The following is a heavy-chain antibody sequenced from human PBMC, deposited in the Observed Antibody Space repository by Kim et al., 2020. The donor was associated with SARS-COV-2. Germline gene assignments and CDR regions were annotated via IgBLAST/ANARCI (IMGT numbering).Heavy chain of an antibody. D-gene: IGHD4-17*01. CDR3: AREATVDDY. J-gene: IGHJ4*02. Sequence: GRTYYNPSLKSRVTISVDTAKNQFSLKLSSVTAADTAVYYCAREATVDDYWGQGTLVTVSS. CDR2: GRT. V-gene: IGHV4-30-2*04.